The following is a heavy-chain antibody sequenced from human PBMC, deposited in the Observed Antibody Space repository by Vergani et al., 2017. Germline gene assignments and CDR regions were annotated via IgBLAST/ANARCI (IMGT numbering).Heavy chain of an antibody. D-gene: IGHD2-8*01. Sequence: QVQLVQSGAEVKKPGASVKVSCKASGSTFTSFGISWVRQAPGHGLEWIGWISAYNGNTNYAQKLQGRVTMTPDTSTSTAYMELRSLGSDETAVYYCARDHCTNGGCFEGYYYGMDVWGQGTTVTVSS. V-gene: IGHV1-18*01. CDR3: ARDHCTNGGCFEGYYYGMDV. CDR1: GSTFTSFG. J-gene: IGHJ6*02. CDR2: ISAYNGNT.